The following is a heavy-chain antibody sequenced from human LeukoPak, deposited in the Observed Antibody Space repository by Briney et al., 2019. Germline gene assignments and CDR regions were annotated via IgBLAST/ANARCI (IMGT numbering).Heavy chain of an antibody. CDR3: AKQSGRWIQLWQEERGHFDY. CDR1: GGSISSSSYY. CDR2: IYYSGST. J-gene: IGHJ4*02. V-gene: IGHV4-39*01. Sequence: SETLSLTCTVSGGSISSSSYYWGWIRQPPGKGLEWIGSIYYSGSTYYNPSLKSRVTISVDTSKNQFSLKLSSVTAADTAVYYCAKQSGRWIQLWQEERGHFDYWGQGTLVTVSS. D-gene: IGHD5-18*01.